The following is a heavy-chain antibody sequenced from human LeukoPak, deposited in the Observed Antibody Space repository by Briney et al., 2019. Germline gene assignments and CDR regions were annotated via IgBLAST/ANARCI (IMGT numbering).Heavy chain of an antibody. Sequence: GGSLRLSCAASGFTFSTYSVTWVRQAPGKGLEWLSYISSDSRTIYHADSVKGRFTISRDNARNTLYLQMNSLRAEDTAVYYCATVYSDYLYFDYWGQGTLVTVSS. V-gene: IGHV3-48*01. CDR1: GFTFSTYS. CDR2: ISSDSRTI. D-gene: IGHD4-11*01. J-gene: IGHJ4*02. CDR3: ATVYSDYLYFDY.